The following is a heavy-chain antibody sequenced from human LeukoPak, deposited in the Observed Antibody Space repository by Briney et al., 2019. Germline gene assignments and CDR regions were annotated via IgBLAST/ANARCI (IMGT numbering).Heavy chain of an antibody. CDR2: ISNTGIT. CDR1: GASMSSFY. D-gene: IGHD1-14*01. J-gene: IGHJ3*01. CDR3: AKGRKGGRGDAYHV. V-gene: IGHV4-4*07. Sequence: SETLSLTCTVSGASMSSFYWSWFRQTGVKGLEWIGHISNTGITNYNPSLKSRLIMSVDTSKSQFSLILTSLTAADTAVYYCAKGRKGGRGDAYHVWGQGTRVTVSS.